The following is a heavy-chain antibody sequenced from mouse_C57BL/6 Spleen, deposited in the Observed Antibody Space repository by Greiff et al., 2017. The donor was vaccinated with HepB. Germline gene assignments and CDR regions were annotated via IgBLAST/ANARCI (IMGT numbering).Heavy chain of an antibody. V-gene: IGHV1-50*01. J-gene: IGHJ4*01. Sequence: VQLQQPGAELVKPGASVKLSCKASGYTFTSYWMQWVKQRPGQGLEWIGEIDPSDSYTNYNQKFKGKATLTVDTSSSTAYMQLSSLTSEDSAVYDCARTSTTVGNYALDYWGQGTSVTVSS. CDR3: ARTSTTVGNYALDY. CDR2: IDPSDSYT. D-gene: IGHD1-1*01. CDR1: GYTFTSYW.